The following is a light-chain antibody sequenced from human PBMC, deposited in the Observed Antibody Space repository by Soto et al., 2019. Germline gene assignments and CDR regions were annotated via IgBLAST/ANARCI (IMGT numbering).Light chain of an antibody. CDR2: KAS. Sequence: DIQMTQSPSTLSTSVGDRVTITCRASHTISTWLAWYQQKAGKAPKVLIYKASSLQIGVPSRFSGSGSGTEFTLTISSLQPDDSATYYCQQYNSYSPTFGQGTKVDI. CDR1: HTISTW. J-gene: IGKJ1*01. CDR3: QQYNSYSPT. V-gene: IGKV1-5*03.